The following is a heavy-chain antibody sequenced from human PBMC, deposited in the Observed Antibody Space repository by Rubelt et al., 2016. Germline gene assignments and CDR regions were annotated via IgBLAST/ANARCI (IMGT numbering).Heavy chain of an antibody. D-gene: IGHD4-17*01. Sequence: QLQLQESGPGLVKPSETLSLSCTVSGGSISSIIYYWGWIRQPPGKGLEWIGSIHDSGTTYYNPSLKSRVTLSVDTSRNQFSLKLTSVTAADTAVYYCARQSGYGDQINYWGQGTLVTVSS. V-gene: IGHV4-39*01. CDR3: ARQSGYGDQINY. J-gene: IGHJ4*02. CDR2: IHDSGTT. CDR1: GGSISSIIYY.